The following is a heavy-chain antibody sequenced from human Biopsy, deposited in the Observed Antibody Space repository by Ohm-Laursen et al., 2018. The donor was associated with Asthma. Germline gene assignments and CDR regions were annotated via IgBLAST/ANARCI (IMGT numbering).Heavy chain of an antibody. J-gene: IGHJ3*02. CDR2: IAYDGRDK. CDR1: GFTFSNYA. CDR3: AKESGSNYAFDI. Sequence: SLRLSCAASGFTFSNYAMHWVRQAPGKGMEWVGVIAYDGRDKYYAASVKGRFTISRDNSKNTLFLQMHSLRDEDTAVYFCAKESGSNYAFDIWGQGTMVTVSS. D-gene: IGHD1-1*01. V-gene: IGHV3-30*18.